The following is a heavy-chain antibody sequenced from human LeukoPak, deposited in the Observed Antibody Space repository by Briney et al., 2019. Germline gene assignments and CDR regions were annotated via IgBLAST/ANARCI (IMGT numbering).Heavy chain of an antibody. J-gene: IGHJ4*02. CDR2: IYYSGST. CDR3: ARDARSGWDFDY. Sequence: SETLSLTCTVSGGSISSYYWSWIRQPPGKGLEWIGYIYYSGSTNYNPSLKSRVTISVDTSKNQFSLKLSSVTAADTAVHYCARDARSGWDFDYWGQGTLVTVSS. D-gene: IGHD6-19*01. CDR1: GGSISSYY. V-gene: IGHV4-59*01.